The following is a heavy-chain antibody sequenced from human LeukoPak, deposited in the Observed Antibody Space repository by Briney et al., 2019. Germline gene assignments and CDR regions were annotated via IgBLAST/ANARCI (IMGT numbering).Heavy chain of an antibody. CDR3: ARAHYYDSSGYDY. J-gene: IGHJ4*02. CDR1: GFTFSSYS. D-gene: IGHD3-22*01. Sequence: GGSLRLSCAASGFTFSSYSMNWVRQAPGKWLEWVSSISSSSSYIYYADPVKGRFTISRDNAKNSLYLQMNSLRAEDTAVYYCARAHYYDSSGYDYWGQGTLVTVSS. V-gene: IGHV3-21*01. CDR2: ISSSSSYI.